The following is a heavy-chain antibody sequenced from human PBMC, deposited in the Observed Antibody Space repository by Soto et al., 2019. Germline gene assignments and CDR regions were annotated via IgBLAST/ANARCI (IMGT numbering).Heavy chain of an antibody. CDR1: GFSLTTSGVG. CDR2: IYWDDEK. CDR3: ADRVLRTVFGLVTTTAIDFAF. Sequence: QITLNESGPTVVKPAETLTLTCTFSGFSLTTSGVGVGWIRQSPGKAPEWLALIYWDDEKLYSASLKSRLTITKDTSKHRVVLTMASVDPAGIATYYCADRVLRTVFGLVTTTAIDFAFWGQGPPVVVSS. D-gene: IGHD3-3*01. V-gene: IGHV2-5*02. J-gene: IGHJ4*02.